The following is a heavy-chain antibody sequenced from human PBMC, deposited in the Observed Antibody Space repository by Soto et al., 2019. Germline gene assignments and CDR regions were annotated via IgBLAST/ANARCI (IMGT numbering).Heavy chain of an antibody. Sequence: QVQLVQSGAEVKKPGASVKVSCKASGYTFTSYDINWVRQATGQGLEWMGWMNPKSGNTGYAQKFQGRVTMTRNASISTAYMQLSSLRSEDTAVYYCARWPDGYYYDGMDFWGQGTTVTVSS. CDR2: MNPKSGNT. J-gene: IGHJ6*02. CDR1: GYTFTSYD. V-gene: IGHV1-8*01. CDR3: ARWPDGYYYDGMDF.